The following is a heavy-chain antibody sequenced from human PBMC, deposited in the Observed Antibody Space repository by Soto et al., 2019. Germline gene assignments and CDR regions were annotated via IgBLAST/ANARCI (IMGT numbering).Heavy chain of an antibody. Sequence: SETLSLTCTVSGDSIISDIYYWSWIRKPPGKGLEWIGSIYYSGNTAYNPSLKSRVTIFADTSKYHFSLKLGSVTAADTAVYYCARHLGPTGPNYWGQGTLVTVSS. D-gene: IGHD1-26*01. J-gene: IGHJ4*02. CDR2: IYYSGNT. V-gene: IGHV4-39*01. CDR1: GDSIISDIYY. CDR3: ARHLGPTGPNY.